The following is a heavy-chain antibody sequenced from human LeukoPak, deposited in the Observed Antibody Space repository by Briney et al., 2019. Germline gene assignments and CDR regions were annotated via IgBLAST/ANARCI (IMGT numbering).Heavy chain of an antibody. CDR3: ATEKLELAIDY. V-gene: IGHV3-33*01. D-gene: IGHD1-7*01. CDR2: IWYDGSNK. CDR1: GFTFSSYG. Sequence: GGSLRLSCAASGFTFSSYGMHWVRQAPGKGLEWVAVIWYDGSNKYYADSVKGRFTISIDNSKNTLYLQMNSLRAEDTAVYYCATEKLELAIDYWGQGTLVTVSS. J-gene: IGHJ4*02.